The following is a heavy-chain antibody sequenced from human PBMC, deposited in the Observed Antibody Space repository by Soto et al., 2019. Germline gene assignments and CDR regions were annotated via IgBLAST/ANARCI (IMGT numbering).Heavy chain of an antibody. J-gene: IGHJ5*02. CDR2: IRSKSNSYAT. V-gene: IGHV3-73*01. D-gene: IGHD3-22*01. Sequence: GGSLRLSCAASGFTFSGSAMHWVRQASGKGLEWVGRIRSKSNSYATAYAASVKGRFTISRDDSKDTAYLQMNSLKTEDTAVYYCTRDPRNYYDSIGSANWFDPWGQGTLVTVSS. CDR1: GFTFSGSA. CDR3: TRDPRNYYDSIGSANWFDP.